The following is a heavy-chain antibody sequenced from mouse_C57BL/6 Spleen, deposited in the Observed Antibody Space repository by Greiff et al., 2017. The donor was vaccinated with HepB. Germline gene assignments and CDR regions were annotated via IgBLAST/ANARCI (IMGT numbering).Heavy chain of an antibody. CDR1: GYTFTDYY. CDR3: AREDYGSSYRWYFDV. CDR2: IFPGSGST. Sequence: QVQLQQSGPELVKPGASVKISCKASGYTFTDYYINWVKQRPGQGLEWIGWIFPGSGSTYYNEKFKGKATLTVYKSSSTAYMLLSSLTSEDSAVYFCAREDYGSSYRWYFDVWGTGTTVTVSS. V-gene: IGHV1-75*01. J-gene: IGHJ1*03. D-gene: IGHD1-1*01.